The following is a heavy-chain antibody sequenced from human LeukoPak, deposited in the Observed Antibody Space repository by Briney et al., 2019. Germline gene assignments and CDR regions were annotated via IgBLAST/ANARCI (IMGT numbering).Heavy chain of an antibody. CDR2: ISSSSSMI. CDR1: GFSVNSNY. V-gene: IGHV3-48*02. Sequence: PGGSLRLSCAASGFSVNSNYMTWVRQAPGKGLEWVSYISSSSSMIYYADSVKGRFTISRDNAKNSLYLQMKSLRDEDTAIYYCARDYGDLPARVPYFDYWGQGTLVTVSS. J-gene: IGHJ4*02. D-gene: IGHD4-17*01. CDR3: ARDYGDLPARVPYFDY.